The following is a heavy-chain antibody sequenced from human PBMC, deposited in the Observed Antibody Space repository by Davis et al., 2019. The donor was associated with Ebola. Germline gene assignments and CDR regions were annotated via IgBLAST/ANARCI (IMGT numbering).Heavy chain of an antibody. V-gene: IGHV3-53*01. CDR1: GFTVSTNY. J-gene: IGHJ4*02. CDR3: ARDTSFDY. CDR2: VYSGGST. D-gene: IGHD3-3*01. Sequence: GESLKISCAASGFTVSTNYMSWVRQAPGKGLEWLSVVYSGGSTFYADSVKGRFTISRDSSKNTLYLQMNSLRAEDTAVYYCARDTSFDYWGQGTLVTVSS.